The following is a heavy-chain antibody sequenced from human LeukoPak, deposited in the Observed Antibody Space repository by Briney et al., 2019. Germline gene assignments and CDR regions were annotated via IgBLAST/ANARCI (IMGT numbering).Heavy chain of an antibody. V-gene: IGHV4-59*08. Sequence: PSETLSLTCTVSGGSISSYYWSWIRRPPGKGLEWIGDIYYSGSTNYNPSLKSRVTISVDTSKNQFSLKLSSVTAADTAVYYCARSTAAWDSSSWTFDYWGQGTLVTVSS. D-gene: IGHD6-13*01. CDR2: IYYSGST. CDR1: GGSISSYY. J-gene: IGHJ4*02. CDR3: ARSTAAWDSSSWTFDY.